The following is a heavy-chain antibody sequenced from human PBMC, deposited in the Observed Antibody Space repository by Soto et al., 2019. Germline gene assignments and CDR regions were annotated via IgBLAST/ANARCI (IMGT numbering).Heavy chain of an antibody. J-gene: IGHJ3*02. CDR1: GFTFSSYW. CDR3: AKHRSGGYAFDI. D-gene: IGHD6-19*01. Sequence: GSLRLSCAASGFTFSSYWMHWVRQAPGKGLVWVSRINSDGSSTSYADSVKGRFTISRDNAKNTLYLQMNSLRAEDTAVYYCAKHRSGGYAFDIWRQGTMVTVSS. CDR2: INSDGSST. V-gene: IGHV3-74*01.